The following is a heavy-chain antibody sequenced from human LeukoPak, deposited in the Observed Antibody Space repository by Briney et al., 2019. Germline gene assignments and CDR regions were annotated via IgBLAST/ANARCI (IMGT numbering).Heavy chain of an antibody. CDR2: INPNSGGT. CDR1: GYTFTGYY. V-gene: IGHV1-2*02. Sequence: EASVKVSCKASGYTFTGYYMHWVRQAPGQGLEWMGWINPNSGGTNYAQKFQGRVTMTRDTSISTAYMELSRLRSDDTAVYYCARGVVVTATAAFDYWGQGTLVTVSS. CDR3: ARGVVVTATAAFDY. J-gene: IGHJ4*02. D-gene: IGHD2-21*02.